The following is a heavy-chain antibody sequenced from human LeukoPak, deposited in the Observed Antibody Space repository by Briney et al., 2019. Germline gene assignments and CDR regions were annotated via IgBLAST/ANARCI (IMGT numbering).Heavy chain of an antibody. V-gene: IGHV4-34*01. Sequence: SETLSLTCAVYGGSFSGYYWSWIRQPPGKGLEWIGEINHSGSTNYNPSLKSRVTISVDTSKHQFSLKLSSVTAADTAVYYCARGGRTKIIDYWGQGTLVTVSS. CDR1: GGSFSGYY. CDR3: ARGGRTKIIDY. J-gene: IGHJ4*02. CDR2: INHSGST.